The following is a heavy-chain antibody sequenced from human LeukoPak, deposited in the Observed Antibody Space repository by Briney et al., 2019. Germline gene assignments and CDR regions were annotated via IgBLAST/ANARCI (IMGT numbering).Heavy chain of an antibody. J-gene: IGHJ4*02. CDR1: GGSITGSY. Sequence: SETLSLTCTVSGGSITGSYWSWLRQPPGKGLEYIGYIYYSGSTNYNPSLKSRVTISVDTSKNQFSLKLSSVTAADTAVYYCAREVGRADGSGTYYPSNWGQGTLVTVSS. V-gene: IGHV4-59*01. CDR2: IYYSGST. D-gene: IGHD3-10*01. CDR3: AREVGRADGSGTYYPSN.